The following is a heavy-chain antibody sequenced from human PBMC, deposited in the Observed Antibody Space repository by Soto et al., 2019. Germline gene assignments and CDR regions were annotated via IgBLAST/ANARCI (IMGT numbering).Heavy chain of an antibody. CDR3: AKGGGRSSWSHYGMDV. D-gene: IGHD6-13*01. CDR1: GFTFSSYG. CDR2: ISYDGSNK. J-gene: IGHJ6*04. V-gene: IGHV3-30*18. Sequence: GGSLRLSCAASGFTFSSYGMHWVRQAPGKGLEWVAVISYDGSNKYYADSVKGRFTISRDNSKNTLYLQMNSLRAEDTAVYYCAKGGGRSSWSHYGMDVGGKGPRVTFPS.